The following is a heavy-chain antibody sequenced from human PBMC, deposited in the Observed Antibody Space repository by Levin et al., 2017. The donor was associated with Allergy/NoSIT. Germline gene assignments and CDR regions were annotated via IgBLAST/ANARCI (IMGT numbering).Heavy chain of an antibody. D-gene: IGHD5-12*01. CDR2: IYYGGYT. Sequence: TLSLTCTVSGGSISGGDYYWSWIRQPPGKGLEWIGYIYYGGYTHSNPSLKSRVTISIDTSKNQFSLKLSSVTAADTAVYYFARADSAYDPTPYRGAYSSYYFDSWGQGTLVTVSS. CDR1: GGSISGGDYY. V-gene: IGHV4-30-4*01. J-gene: IGHJ4*02. CDR3: ARADSAYDPTPYRGAYSSYYFDS.